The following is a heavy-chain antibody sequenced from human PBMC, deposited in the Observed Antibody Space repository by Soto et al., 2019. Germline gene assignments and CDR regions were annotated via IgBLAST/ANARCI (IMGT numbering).Heavy chain of an antibody. CDR3: ARLGSNYYDSSGPNPWFDP. V-gene: IGHV4-39*01. CDR2: IYYSGST. J-gene: IGHJ5*02. Sequence: PSETLSLTCTVSGGSISSSSYYWVWIRHPPGKGLEWIGSIYYSGSTYYNPSLKSRVTISVDTSKNQFSLKLSSVTAADTAVYYCARLGSNYYDSSGPNPWFDPWGQGTLVTVSS. CDR1: GGSISSSSYY. D-gene: IGHD3-22*01.